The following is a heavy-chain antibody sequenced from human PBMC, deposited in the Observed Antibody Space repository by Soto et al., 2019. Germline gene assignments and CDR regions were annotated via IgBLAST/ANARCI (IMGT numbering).Heavy chain of an antibody. J-gene: IGHJ6*02. V-gene: IGHV3-21*01. D-gene: IGHD2-21*02. Sequence: GGSLRLSCAGSGFTLSSYSMNWVRQAPGKGLQWVSSISISSTYIYYTDSVRGRFTISRDNAKNSLYLQMNSLRAEDTAVYYCVREAGVVVVAAHYYYYGMDVWGQGTTVTVSS. CDR3: VREAGVVVVAAHYYYYGMDV. CDR2: ISISSTYI. CDR1: GFTLSSYS.